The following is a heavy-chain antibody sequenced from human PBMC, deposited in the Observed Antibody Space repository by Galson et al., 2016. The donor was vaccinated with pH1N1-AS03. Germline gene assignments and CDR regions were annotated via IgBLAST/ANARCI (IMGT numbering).Heavy chain of an antibody. CDR1: GDSFNTYW. CDR3: ARRGHCTGISCYDLDS. D-gene: IGHD2-2*01. Sequence: QSGAEVKKPGESLKISCKGSGDSFNTYWIGWVRQMPGKGLELMGIIYPGDSDTRYSPSFQGHVTISADASISTAYLQWSSLKASDTAIYYCARRGHCTGISCYDLDSWGQGTMVTVSS. J-gene: IGHJ4*02. V-gene: IGHV5-51*03. CDR2: IYPGDSDT.